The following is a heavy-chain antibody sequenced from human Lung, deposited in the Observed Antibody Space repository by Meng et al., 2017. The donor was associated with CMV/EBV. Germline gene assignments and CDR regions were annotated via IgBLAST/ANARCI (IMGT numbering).Heavy chain of an antibody. Sequence: VPRQESGPGLGKPSGTPALTCAVSGGSISSSNWWSWVRQPPGKGLEWIGEIYHSGSTNNNPSLKSRVTISVDKSKNQFSLKLSSVTAADTAVYYCASFPPPGKQWLVTDYWGQGTLVTVSS. J-gene: IGHJ4*02. D-gene: IGHD6-19*01. CDR1: GGSISSSNW. CDR3: ASFPPPGKQWLVTDY. CDR2: IYHSGST. V-gene: IGHV4-4*02.